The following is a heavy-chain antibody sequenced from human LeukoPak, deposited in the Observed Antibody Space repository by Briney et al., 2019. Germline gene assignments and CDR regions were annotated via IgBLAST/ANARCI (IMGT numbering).Heavy chain of an antibody. Sequence: GGSLRLSCAASGFTFSNAWTSWVRQAPGKGLEWVGRIKSKADGGTTDYAAPVKDRFTISRDDSKNTLYLQMNSLKTEDTAVYYCATKLEWYFDLWGRGTLVTVSS. V-gene: IGHV3-15*01. CDR1: GFTFSNAW. CDR3: ATKLEWYFDL. J-gene: IGHJ2*01. D-gene: IGHD1-7*01. CDR2: IKSKADGGTT.